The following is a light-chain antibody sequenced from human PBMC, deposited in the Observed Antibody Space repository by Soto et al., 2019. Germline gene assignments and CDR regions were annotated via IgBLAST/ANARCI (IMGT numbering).Light chain of an antibody. CDR1: QSVSSN. Sequence: EIVLTQSPGTLSVSPGERATLSCRASQSVSSNSAWFQHKPGQAPRLLIFAASTRASGVPARFSGSGSGTDFILTITSLQSEDFAVYYCQQYWHWPRTFGQGTKVDIK. CDR2: AAS. J-gene: IGKJ1*01. CDR3: QQYWHWPRT. V-gene: IGKV3-15*01.